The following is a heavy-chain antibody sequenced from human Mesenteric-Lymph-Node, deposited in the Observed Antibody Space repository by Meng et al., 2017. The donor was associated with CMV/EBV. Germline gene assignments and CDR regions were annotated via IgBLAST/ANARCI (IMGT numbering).Heavy chain of an antibody. CDR2: IGTAGDT. CDR3: ARDLQTWGMDV. CDR1: GFTVSSNY. J-gene: IGHJ6*02. V-gene: IGHV3-13*01. Sequence: GGSLRLSCAASGFTVSSNYMNWVRQATGKGLEWVSAIGTAGDTYYSGSVKGRFTISREDAKSSLYLQMNSLRAGDTAVYYCARDLQTWGMDVWGQGTTVTVSS.